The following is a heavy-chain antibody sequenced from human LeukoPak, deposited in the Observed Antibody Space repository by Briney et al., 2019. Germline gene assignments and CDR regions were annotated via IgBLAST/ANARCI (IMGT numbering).Heavy chain of an antibody. J-gene: IGHJ4*02. CDR1: GFNFSDYY. D-gene: IGHD5-18*01. CDR2: ISSSDSTV. V-gene: IGHV3-11*01. Sequence: GGSLRLSCSASGFNFSDYYMSWVRQTPGKGLEWLSYISSSDSTVYYADAVKGRFTVSRDNAKNSLYLQMSSLRPEDTAVYYCARRPDGYAYGLDYWGQGTLVTVSS. CDR3: ARRPDGYAYGLDY.